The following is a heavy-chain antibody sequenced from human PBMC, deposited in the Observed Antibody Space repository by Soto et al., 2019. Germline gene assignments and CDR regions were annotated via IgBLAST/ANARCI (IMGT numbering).Heavy chain of an antibody. J-gene: IGHJ4*02. V-gene: IGHV1-46*01. Sequence: QVQLVQSGAEVKKPGASVKVSCKASGYIFTSYYMHWVRQAPGQGLEWMGIINPSGGSTSYAQKFQGRVTMTRDTSTSTVYMELSSLRSEDTAVYYCARGIYDYVWGSYRSYYFDYWGQGTLVTVSS. CDR1: GYIFTSYY. CDR3: ARGIYDYVWGSYRSYYFDY. D-gene: IGHD3-16*02. CDR2: INPSGGST.